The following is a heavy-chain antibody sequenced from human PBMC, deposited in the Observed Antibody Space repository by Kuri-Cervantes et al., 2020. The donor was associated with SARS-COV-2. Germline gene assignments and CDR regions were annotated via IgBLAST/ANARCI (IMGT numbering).Heavy chain of an antibody. Sequence: GESLKISCAASGFTFSSYGMHWVRQAPGKGLEGVAVISHDGTTQNYADSLKGLFTISRDNSKNTLYLELNSLRAEDTAVYYCARDGSPRVWNGYYMDYWGQGTLVTVSS. CDR1: GFTFSSYG. V-gene: IGHV3-30*03. CDR2: ISHDGTTQ. J-gene: IGHJ4*02. CDR3: ARDGSPRVWNGYYMDY. D-gene: IGHD3-3*01.